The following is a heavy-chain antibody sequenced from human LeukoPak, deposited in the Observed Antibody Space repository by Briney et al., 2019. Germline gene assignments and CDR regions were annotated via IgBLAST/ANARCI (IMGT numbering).Heavy chain of an antibody. D-gene: IGHD3-3*01. CDR1: GGSFSGYY. CDR2: IIHSGST. Sequence: PSETLSLTCAVYGGSFSGYYWSWIRQPPGKGLEWIGEIIHSGSTNYNPSLKSRVTISVDTSKNQFSLKLSSVTAADTAVYYCARKVKRITIFGVAGKGSWFDPWGQGTLVTVSS. CDR3: ARKVKRITIFGVAGKGSWFDP. J-gene: IGHJ5*02. V-gene: IGHV4-34*12.